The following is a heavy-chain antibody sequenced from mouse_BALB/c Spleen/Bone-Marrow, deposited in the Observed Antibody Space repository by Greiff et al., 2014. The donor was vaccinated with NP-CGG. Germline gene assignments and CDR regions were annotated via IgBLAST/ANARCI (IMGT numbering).Heavy chain of an antibody. CDR2: IWSGGST. CDR3: ARNYYGSSYWYFDV. J-gene: IGHJ1*01. V-gene: IGHV2-2*02. D-gene: IGHD1-1*01. Sequence: VHVKQSGPGLVQPSQSLSITCTVSGFSLTSYGVHWVRQSPGKGLEWLGVIWSGGSTDYNAAFISRLSISKDNSKSQVFFKMNSLQANDTAIYYRARNYYGSSYWYFDVWGAGTTVTVSS. CDR1: GFSLTSYG.